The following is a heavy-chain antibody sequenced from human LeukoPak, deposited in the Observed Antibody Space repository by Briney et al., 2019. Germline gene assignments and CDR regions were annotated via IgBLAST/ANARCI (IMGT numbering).Heavy chain of an antibody. D-gene: IGHD6-13*01. CDR2: INHSGST. V-gene: IGHV4-34*01. J-gene: IGHJ4*02. CDR3: ARGRYSSSWYYGMDYFDY. Sequence: SETLSLTCAVYGGSFSGYYWSWIRQPPGKGREWIGEINHSGSTNYNPSLKSRVTISVDTSKNQFSLKLSSVTAADTAVYYCARGRYSSSWYYGMDYFDYWGQGTLVTVSS. CDR1: GGSFSGYY.